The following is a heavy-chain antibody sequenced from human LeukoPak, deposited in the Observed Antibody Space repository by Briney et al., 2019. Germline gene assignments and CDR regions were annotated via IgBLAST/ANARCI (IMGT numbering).Heavy chain of an antibody. CDR2: ITPSGGRT. J-gene: IGHJ4*02. CDR3: AAHYYDSSGYVDY. CDR1: GGTFTSYY. Sequence: ASVKVSCKASGGTFTSYYFHWVRQAPGQGLEWMGIITPSGGRTKYAQKFQGRVTMTRDMSTSTAYMELSSLRSEDTAVYYCAAHYYDSSGYVDYWGQGTLVTVSS. V-gene: IGHV1-46*01. D-gene: IGHD3-22*01.